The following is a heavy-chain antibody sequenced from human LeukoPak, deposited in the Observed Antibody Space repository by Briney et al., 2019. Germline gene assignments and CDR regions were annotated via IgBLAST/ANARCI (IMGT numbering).Heavy chain of an antibody. CDR3: ARDEYGKTCY. J-gene: IGHJ4*02. Sequence: GGSLRLSCTTSGFIFSTYWLSWVRQAPGKGLEWVANIKQDGSEKHYVDSVKGRFTISRDNAKNSLYLQMNSLRAEDTAVYYCARDEYGKTCYWGQGTLVTVSS. CDR2: IKQDGSEK. V-gene: IGHV3-7*01. CDR1: GFIFSTYW. D-gene: IGHD4-17*01.